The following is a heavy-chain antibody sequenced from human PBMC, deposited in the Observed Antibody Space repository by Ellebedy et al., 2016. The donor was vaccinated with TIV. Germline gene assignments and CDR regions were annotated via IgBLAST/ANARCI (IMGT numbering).Heavy chain of an antibody. CDR2: IKIDGSVT. CDR1: GFSFGTHW. D-gene: IGHD1-26*01. J-gene: IGHJ4*02. V-gene: IGHV3-74*01. CDR3: AATGPFFYFDY. Sequence: GESLKISCAGSGFSFGTHWMHWVRQGPGKELMWVARIKIDGSVTDYADSVKGRFTISRDNAKQTLFLQMNSLRPDDTAVYYCAATGPFFYFDYWGRGTLVTVSS.